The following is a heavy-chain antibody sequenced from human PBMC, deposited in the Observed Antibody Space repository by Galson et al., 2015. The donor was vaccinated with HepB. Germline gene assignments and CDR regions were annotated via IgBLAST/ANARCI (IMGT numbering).Heavy chain of an antibody. CDR2: IYTGDSDT. D-gene: IGHD3-10*01. Sequence: SGAEVKKPGESLKISCKGSGDSVTSYWIGWVRQMPGKGLEWRGIIYTGDSDTRYSPSFQGQVTISADKSISTAYLQWSSLKASDTALCYCARGAGKWFGEPRFDYWGQGTLVTVSS. J-gene: IGHJ4*02. CDR1: GDSVTSYW. CDR3: ARGAGKWFGEPRFDY. V-gene: IGHV5-51*03.